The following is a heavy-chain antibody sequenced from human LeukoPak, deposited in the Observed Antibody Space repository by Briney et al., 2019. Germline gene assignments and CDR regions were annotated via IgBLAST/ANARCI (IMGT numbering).Heavy chain of an antibody. V-gene: IGHV4-39*01. Sequence: SETLSLTCTVSGGSISSSSYYWGWIRQPPGKGLEWIGTIYYSGGTYYNPSLKSRVTISIDTSKNQFSLKLSSVTAADTAVYYCARGHRRNTVQWVYWGQGTLVTVSS. CDR3: ARGHRRNTVQWVY. CDR2: IYYSGGT. D-gene: IGHD1-26*01. CDR1: GGSISSSSYY. J-gene: IGHJ4*02.